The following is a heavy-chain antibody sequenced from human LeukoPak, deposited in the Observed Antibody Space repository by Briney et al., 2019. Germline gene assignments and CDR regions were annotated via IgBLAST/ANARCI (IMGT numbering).Heavy chain of an antibody. J-gene: IGHJ4*02. V-gene: IGHV4-38-2*02. CDR1: GYSISSGYY. CDR3: AREETDSSGYYSYYFDY. CDR2: IYHSGST. Sequence: SETLSLTCTVSGYSISSGYYWGWIWQPPGKGLEWIGSIYHSGSTYYNPSLKSRVTISVDTSKNQFSLKLSSVTAADTAVYYCAREETDSSGYYSYYFDYWGQGTLVTVSS. D-gene: IGHD3-22*01.